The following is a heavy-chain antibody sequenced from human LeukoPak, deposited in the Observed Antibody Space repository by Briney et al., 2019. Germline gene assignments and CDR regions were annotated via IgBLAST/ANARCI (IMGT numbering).Heavy chain of an antibody. Sequence: SLRLSCAASGFTFDDYAMHWVRQAPGKGLEWVSGISWNSGSIGYADSVKGRFTISRDNAKNSLYLQMNSLRAEDTALYYCAKALDGYNPDFDYWGQGTLVTVSS. CDR2: ISWNSGSI. CDR3: AKALDGYNPDFDY. CDR1: GFTFDDYA. J-gene: IGHJ4*02. V-gene: IGHV3-9*01. D-gene: IGHD5-24*01.